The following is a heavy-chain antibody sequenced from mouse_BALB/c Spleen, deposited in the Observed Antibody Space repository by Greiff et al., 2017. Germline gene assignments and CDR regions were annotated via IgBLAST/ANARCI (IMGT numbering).Heavy chain of an antibody. CDR2: IRNKANGYTT. Sequence: EVQGVESGGGLVQPGGSLRLSCATSGFTFTDYYMSWVRQPPGKALEWLGFIRNKANGYTTEYSASVKGRFTISRDNSQSILYLQMNTLRAEDSATYYCARDMDYYGYWGQGTLVTVSA. D-gene: IGHD1-1*01. J-gene: IGHJ3*01. V-gene: IGHV7-3*02. CDR3: ARDMDYYGY. CDR1: GFTFTDYY.